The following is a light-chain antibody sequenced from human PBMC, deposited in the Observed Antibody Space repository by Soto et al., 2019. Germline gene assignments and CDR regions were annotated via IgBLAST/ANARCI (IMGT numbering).Light chain of an antibody. CDR3: STWDDSLRGLV. Sequence: QSVLTQPPSASGAPGQGISISCSGSSSNIGGNSVSWYRQVPGTAPKLLIFSNHQRPSGVPDRFSGSKSRTSASLAISGLQSEDEADYYCSTWDDSLRGLVFGGGTKLTVL. CDR2: SNH. V-gene: IGLV1-44*01. CDR1: SSNIGGNS. J-gene: IGLJ2*01.